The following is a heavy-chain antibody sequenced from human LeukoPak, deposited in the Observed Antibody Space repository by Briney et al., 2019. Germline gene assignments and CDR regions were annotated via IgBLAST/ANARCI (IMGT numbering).Heavy chain of an antibody. CDR1: GYSLTSYG. CDR2: ISTYNGKT. D-gene: IGHD3-22*01. J-gene: IGHJ3*02. V-gene: IGHV1-18*01. Sequence: ASVKVSCKASGYSLTSYGITWVRQAPGQGLEWMGWISTYNGKTHYAQTLQGRVTMTTDSSTNTCYMELRSLRSDDTAVYYCAKVLGGYYDSSGYYYVFGAFDIWGQGTMVTVSS. CDR3: AKVLGGYYDSSGYYYVFGAFDI.